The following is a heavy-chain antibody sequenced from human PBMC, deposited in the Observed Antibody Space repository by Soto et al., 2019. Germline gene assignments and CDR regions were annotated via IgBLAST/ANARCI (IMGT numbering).Heavy chain of an antibody. D-gene: IGHD1-1*01. CDR3: AKTRRSGTAREFDY. V-gene: IGHV3-23*01. CDR2: ISGNGGST. CDR1: GFSFTMYV. Sequence: LRLSCAASGFSFTMYVMNWVRQAPGKGLEWVSAISGNGGSTYYADSVKGRFTISRDNSKNRLWLQMSSLRAEDTAVYYCAKTRRSGTAREFDYWGQGTLVTVSS. J-gene: IGHJ4*02.